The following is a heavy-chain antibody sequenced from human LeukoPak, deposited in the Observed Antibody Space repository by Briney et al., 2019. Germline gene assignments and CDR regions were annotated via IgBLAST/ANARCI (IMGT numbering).Heavy chain of an antibody. CDR2: IIPIFGIA. Sequence: SVKVSCKASGGTFSSYAISWMRQAPGQGLEWMGRIIPIFGIANYAQKFQGRVTITADKSTSTAYMELSSLRSEDTAVYYCAREPQGAYCGGDCYYGHDAFDIWGQGTMVTVSS. CDR3: AREPQGAYCGGDCYYGHDAFDI. D-gene: IGHD2-21*02. CDR1: GGTFSSYA. V-gene: IGHV1-69*04. J-gene: IGHJ3*02.